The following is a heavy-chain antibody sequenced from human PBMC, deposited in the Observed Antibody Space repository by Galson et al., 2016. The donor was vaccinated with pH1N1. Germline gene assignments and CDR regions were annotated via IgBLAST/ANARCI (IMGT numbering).Heavy chain of an antibody. CDR3: ARAGRNWYFDL. CDR2: IGSSGNTI. CDR1: RFFLSNYA. Sequence: SLRLSCATSRFFLSNYAMSWVRQAPGKGLEWISYIGSSGNTIYYADSVKGRFTISRDNAKHALYLQVNSLRAEDTAVYYCARAGRNWYFDLWGPG. J-gene: IGHJ2*01. V-gene: IGHV3-48*03.